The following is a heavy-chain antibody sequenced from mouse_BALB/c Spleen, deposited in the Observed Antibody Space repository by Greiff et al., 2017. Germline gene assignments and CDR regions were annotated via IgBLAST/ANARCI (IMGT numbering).Heavy chain of an antibody. Sequence: EVKLVESGGGLVKPGGSLKLSCAASGFTFSSYAMSWVRQSPEKRLEWVAEISSGGSYTYYPDTVTGRFTISRDNAKNTLYLGMSSLRSEDTAMYYCARNLRWYFDVWGAGTTVTVSS. CDR2: ISSGGSYT. V-gene: IGHV5-9-4*01. CDR3: ARNLRWYFDV. J-gene: IGHJ1*01. CDR1: GFTFSSYA.